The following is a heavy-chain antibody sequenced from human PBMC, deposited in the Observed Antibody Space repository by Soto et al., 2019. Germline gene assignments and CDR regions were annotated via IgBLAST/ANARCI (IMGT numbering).Heavy chain of an antibody. Sequence: GGSLRLSCAASGFTFSSYWMHWVRQAPGKGLVWVSRINSDGSSTSYADSVKGRFTISRDNAKNTLYLQMNSLRAEDTAVYYCARASDDYSNYPWLTGYHYVMDVWGQGTTVTVYS. J-gene: IGHJ6*02. V-gene: IGHV3-74*01. CDR1: GFTFSSYW. CDR2: INSDGSST. CDR3: ARASDDYSNYPWLTGYHYVMDV. D-gene: IGHD4-4*01.